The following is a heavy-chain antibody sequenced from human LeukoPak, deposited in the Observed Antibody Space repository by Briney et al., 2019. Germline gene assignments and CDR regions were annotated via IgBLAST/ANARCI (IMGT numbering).Heavy chain of an antibody. CDR2: ITGGAADST. CDR1: GFTFSSYA. J-gene: IGHJ4*02. V-gene: IGHV3-23*01. CDR3: AKDREKPSQFDY. D-gene: IGHD1-26*01. Sequence: GGSLRLSCAASGFTFSSYAMHWVRQAPGKGLEWVSAITGGAADSTYYADSVKGRFTISRDNSKNTLFLQMTSLRAEDTAVYYCAKDREKPSQFDYWGQGTLVTVSS.